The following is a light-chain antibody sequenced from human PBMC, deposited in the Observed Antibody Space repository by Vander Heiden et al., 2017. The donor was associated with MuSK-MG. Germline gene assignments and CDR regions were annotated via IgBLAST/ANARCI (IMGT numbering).Light chain of an antibody. Sequence: QSVLTQPPSVSGAPGQRVSISCTESSSNLLASFDVHWYQQLPGTAPKLLIYGNINRPSGVPDRFSGSKSATSASLAITGLQAEDEADYYCQSYDGSLRFFGTGTKVTVL. V-gene: IGLV1-40*01. J-gene: IGLJ1*01. CDR2: GNI. CDR1: SSNLLASFD. CDR3: QSYDGSLRF.